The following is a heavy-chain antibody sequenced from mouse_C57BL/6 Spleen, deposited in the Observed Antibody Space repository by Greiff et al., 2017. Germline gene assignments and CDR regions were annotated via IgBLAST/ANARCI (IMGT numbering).Heavy chain of an antibody. V-gene: IGHV1-4*01. CDR3: ARGGGDWYFDG. CDR2: INPSSDYT. J-gene: IGHJ1*03. CDR1: GYTFTSYT. Sequence: QVQLQQSGAELARPGASVKMSCKASGYTFTSYTMHWVKQRPGQGLEWIGYINPSSDYTKYNQKFKDKATLTADKSSSTADMQLSSLTSEDSAVYYCARGGGDWYFDGWGTGTTVTVSS.